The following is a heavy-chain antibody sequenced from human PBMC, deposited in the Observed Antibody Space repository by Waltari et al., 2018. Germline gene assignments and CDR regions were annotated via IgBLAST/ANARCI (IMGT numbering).Heavy chain of an antibody. D-gene: IGHD6-19*01. CDR1: GFTFSSYS. Sequence: VQLVESGGGLVQPGGSLRLSCAASGFTFSSYSMHWVRQAPGKGLEWMGGFDPEDGETIYAQKFQGRVTMTEDTSTDTAYMELSSLRSEDTAVYYCATDYAAVAGQYYYGMDVWGQGTTVTVSS. V-gene: IGHV1-24*01. CDR2: FDPEDGET. CDR3: ATDYAAVAGQYYYGMDV. J-gene: IGHJ6*02.